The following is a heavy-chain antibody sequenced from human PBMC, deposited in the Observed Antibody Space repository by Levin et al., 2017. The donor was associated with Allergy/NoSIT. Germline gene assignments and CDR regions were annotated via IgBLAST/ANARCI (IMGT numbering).Heavy chain of an antibody. CDR1: GFPFSTYG. Sequence: GGSLRLSCAASGFPFSTYGIYWVRQAPGKGLEWVALITSDGDVKFYADSVKGRFTVSRDNSRETLYLQMTNLRPDDTAVYYCAKGSDMDVWGKGTTDNVSS. V-gene: IGHV3-30*18. CDR3: AKGSDMDV. J-gene: IGHJ6*03. CDR2: ITSDGDVK.